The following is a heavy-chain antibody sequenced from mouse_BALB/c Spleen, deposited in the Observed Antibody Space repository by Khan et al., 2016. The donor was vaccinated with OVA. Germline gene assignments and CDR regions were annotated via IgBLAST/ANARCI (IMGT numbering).Heavy chain of an antibody. D-gene: IGHD3-1*01. CDR2: ISSLACNF. CDR3: ARGGTGGFAY. V-gene: IGHV5-15*02. J-gene: IGHJ3*01. Sequence: EVELVESVGGLVQPGGSRKLSCAASGFTFSDYGMAWIRQGPGKGPEWITFISSLACNFYYADTVTGRFTISRENAKNTLYLEMNSLRSEDTAMYYCARGGTGGFAYWGQGTLVTVSA. CDR1: GFTFSDYG.